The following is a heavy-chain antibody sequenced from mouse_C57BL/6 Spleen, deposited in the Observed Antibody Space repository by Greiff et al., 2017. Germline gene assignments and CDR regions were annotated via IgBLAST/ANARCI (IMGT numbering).Heavy chain of an antibody. CDR2: INPSTGGT. Sequence: EVQLQQSGPELVKPGASVKISCKASGYSFTGYYMNWVKQSPEKSLEWIGEINPSTGGTTYNQKFKAKATLTVDKSSSTAYMQRKSLTSEDSAVYYCARWGPYDYDEGYAMDYWGQGTSVTVSS. V-gene: IGHV1-42*01. CDR1: GYSFTGYY. D-gene: IGHD2-4*01. CDR3: ARWGPYDYDEGYAMDY. J-gene: IGHJ4*01.